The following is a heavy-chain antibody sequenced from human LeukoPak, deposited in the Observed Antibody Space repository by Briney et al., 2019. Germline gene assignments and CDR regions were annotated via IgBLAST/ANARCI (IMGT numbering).Heavy chain of an antibody. D-gene: IGHD3-22*01. CDR2: IIPIFGTA. V-gene: IGHV1-69*13. J-gene: IGHJ6*02. Sequence: GASVKVSCKASGGTFISYAISWVRQAPGQGLEWMGGIIPIFGTANYAQKFQGRVTITADESTSTAYMELNSLRSEDTAVYYCARDSDSSGYYRHPYYYYGMDVWGQGTTVTVSS. CDR3: ARDSDSSGYYRHPYYYYGMDV. CDR1: GGTFISYA.